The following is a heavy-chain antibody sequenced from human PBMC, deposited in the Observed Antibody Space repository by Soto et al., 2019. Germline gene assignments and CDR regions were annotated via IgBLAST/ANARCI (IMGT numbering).Heavy chain of an antibody. D-gene: IGHD2-21*02. CDR1: GFTFSSYA. V-gene: IGHV3-30-3*01. CDR3: AREGHIVVVTAPYDY. Sequence: PGGSLRLSCAASGFTFSSYAMHWVRQAPGKGLEWVAVISYDGSNKYYADSVKGRFTISRDNSKNTLYLQMNSLRAEDTAVYYCAREGHIVVVTAPYDYWGQGTLVTVS. J-gene: IGHJ4*02. CDR2: ISYDGSNK.